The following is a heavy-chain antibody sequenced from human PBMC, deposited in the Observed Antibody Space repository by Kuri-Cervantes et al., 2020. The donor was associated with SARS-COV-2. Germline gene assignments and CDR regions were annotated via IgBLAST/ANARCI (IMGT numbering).Heavy chain of an antibody. V-gene: IGHV3-15*01. Sequence: GESLKISCAASGFTFSNAWMSWVRQAPGRGLEWVGRIKSKTDGGTTDYAAPVKGRFTISRDDSKNTLYLQMNSLKTEDTAVYYCTTRYCSSTCCYNYWGQGALVTVSS. D-gene: IGHD2-2*02. CDR2: IKSKTDGGTT. CDR3: TTRYCSSTCCYNY. CDR1: GFTFSNAW. J-gene: IGHJ4*02.